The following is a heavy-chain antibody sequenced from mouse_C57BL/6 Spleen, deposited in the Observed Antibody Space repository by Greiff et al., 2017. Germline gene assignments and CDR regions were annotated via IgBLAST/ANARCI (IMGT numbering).Heavy chain of an antibody. CDR1: GYSITSGYY. Sequence: EVQLVESGPGLVKPSQSLSLTCSVTGYSITSGYYWNWIRQFPGNKLEWMGYIRYDGSNNYNPSLKNRTAITPDTSYNQFFLKFNSVTTEDTATYYCAPFYSKCVAAMDYWGQGTSVTVSS. D-gene: IGHD2-5*01. CDR2: IRYDGSN. V-gene: IGHV3-6*01. CDR3: APFYSKCVAAMDY. J-gene: IGHJ4*01.